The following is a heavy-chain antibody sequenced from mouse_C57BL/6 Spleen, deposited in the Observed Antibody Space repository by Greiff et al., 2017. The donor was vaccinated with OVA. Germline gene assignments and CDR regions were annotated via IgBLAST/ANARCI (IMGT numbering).Heavy chain of an antibody. CDR3: TRRVTGTEGYYFDY. V-gene: IGHV1-5*01. J-gene: IGHJ2*01. D-gene: IGHD4-1*01. CDR2: VYPGNSDT. CDR1: GYTFTSYW. Sequence: EVQLQQSGTVLARPGASVKMSCKTSGYTFTSYWMHWVKQRPGQGLEWIGAVYPGNSDTSYNQKFKGKAKLTAVTSASTAYMELSSLTNEDSAVYYCTRRVTGTEGYYFDYWGQGTTLTVSS.